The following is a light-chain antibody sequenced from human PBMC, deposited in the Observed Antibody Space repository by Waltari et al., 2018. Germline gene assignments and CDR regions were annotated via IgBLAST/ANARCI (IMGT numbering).Light chain of an antibody. J-gene: IGKJ5*01. V-gene: IGKV3-11*01. CDR2: DAS. CDR3: QQRSKWPPT. Sequence: EIVLAQSPATLSLSPGERATPSCRASQSISSYLAWYQQKPGQAPSLLIYDASHRATGIPARFSGSGAGTDFTLTISSLEPEDFAVYYCQQRSKWPPTFGQGTRLEIK. CDR1: QSISSY.